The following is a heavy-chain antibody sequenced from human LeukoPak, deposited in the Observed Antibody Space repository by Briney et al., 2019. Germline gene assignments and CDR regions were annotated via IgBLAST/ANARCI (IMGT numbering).Heavy chain of an antibody. CDR3: ATPVRYYYYGMDV. CDR1: GFTFTIYG. V-gene: IGHV3-48*01. J-gene: IGHJ6*02. CDR2: LSGRSDSI. Sequence: GGSLRLSCAASGFTFTIYGMNWLRQAPGKGLEWVSYLSGRSDSIYYAESVKGRFTISRDNARNSLYLQMNSLRAEDTAVYYCATPVRYYYYGMDVWGQGTTVTVSS. D-gene: IGHD1-1*01.